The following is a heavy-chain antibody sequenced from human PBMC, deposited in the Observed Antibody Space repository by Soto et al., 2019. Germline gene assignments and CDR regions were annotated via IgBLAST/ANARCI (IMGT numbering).Heavy chain of an antibody. D-gene: IGHD5-12*01. CDR3: AKRAQIYDPGYYFDC. V-gene: IGHV3-23*01. Sequence: GGSLRLSCAASGFTFSDYAMSWVRQGPGKGLEWVSTISGSGGRTFYADSVKGRFTISRDNSKNTLSLQMNSLRAEDTAVYYSAKRAQIYDPGYYFDCWGQGTPVTVSS. CDR2: ISGSGGRT. J-gene: IGHJ4*02. CDR1: GFTFSDYA.